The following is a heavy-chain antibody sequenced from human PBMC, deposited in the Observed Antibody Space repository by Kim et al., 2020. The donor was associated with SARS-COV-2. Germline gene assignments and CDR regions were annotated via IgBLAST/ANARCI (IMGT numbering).Heavy chain of an antibody. J-gene: IGHJ4*02. CDR2: IYYSGST. CDR1: GGSISYYY. CDR3: AREAISSSAGHYFDY. Sequence: SETLSLTCTVSGGSISYYYWSLIRQPPGKGLEWIGYIYYSGSTSYNPSLKSRVTISVDTSKNQFSLKLSSVTAADTAVYYCAREAISSSAGHYFDYWDQGTLVTVSS. V-gene: IGHV4-59*13. D-gene: IGHD6-6*01.